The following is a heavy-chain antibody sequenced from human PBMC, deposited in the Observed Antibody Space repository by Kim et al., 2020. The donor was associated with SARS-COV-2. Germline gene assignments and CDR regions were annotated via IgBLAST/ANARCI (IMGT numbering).Heavy chain of an antibody. CDR1: GFTVSSNY. CDR3: ARGGGSGSPQIEYYYYYGMDV. D-gene: IGHD3-10*01. CDR2: IYSGGST. V-gene: IGHV3-66*01. Sequence: GGSLRLSCAASGFTVSSNYMSWVRQAPGKGLEWVSVIYSGGSTYYADSVKGRFTISRDNSKNTLYLQMNSLRAEDTAVYYCARGGGSGSPQIEYYYYYGMDVWGQGTTVTVSS. J-gene: IGHJ6*02.